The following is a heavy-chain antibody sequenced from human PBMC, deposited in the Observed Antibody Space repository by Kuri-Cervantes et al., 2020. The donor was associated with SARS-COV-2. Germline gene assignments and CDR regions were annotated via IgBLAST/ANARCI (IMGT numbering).Heavy chain of an antibody. D-gene: IGHD1-26*01. Sequence: GESLKISCAASGFTFSDYYMSWIRQAPGKGLEWVSYISSSSSYTNYADSVKGRFTISRDNAKNSLYLQMNSLRAEDTAVYYCAKARHRSEWELSDYWGQGTLVTVSS. CDR1: GFTFSDYY. V-gene: IGHV3-11*06. J-gene: IGHJ4*02. CDR3: AKARHRSEWELSDY. CDR2: ISSSSSYT.